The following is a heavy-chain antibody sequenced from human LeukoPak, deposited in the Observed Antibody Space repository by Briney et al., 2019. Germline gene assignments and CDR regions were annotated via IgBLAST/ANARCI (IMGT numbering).Heavy chain of an antibody. V-gene: IGHV3-74*01. D-gene: IGHD3-22*01. Sequence: GSLRLSCGASGFAFSSYWMHWVRQAPGKGLVWVSRIKSDGSRTDYADSVKGRFIISRDNAKNTLYLQMSSLRVEDTAVYYCARDSYYYDDRGSHYYGIDVWGHGTTVTVSS. J-gene: IGHJ6*02. CDR1: GFAFSSYW. CDR2: IKSDGSRT. CDR3: ARDSYYYDDRGSHYYGIDV.